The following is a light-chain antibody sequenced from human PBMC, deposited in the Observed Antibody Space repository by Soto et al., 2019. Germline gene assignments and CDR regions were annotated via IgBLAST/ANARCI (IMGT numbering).Light chain of an antibody. CDR2: GAS. Sequence: VMTQSPAPLSVSPRARATLSCRASQRVGSNLAWYQQRPGQAPRLLIYGASTRATGTPARFSGSGSGTEFTLTISRLQSEDSAVYFCQQYDNWPITVGQGTRLAIK. CDR1: QRVGSN. J-gene: IGKJ5*01. CDR3: QQYDNWPIT. V-gene: IGKV3-15*01.